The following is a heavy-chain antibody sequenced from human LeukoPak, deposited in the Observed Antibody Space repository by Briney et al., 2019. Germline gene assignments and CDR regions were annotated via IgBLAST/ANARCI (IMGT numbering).Heavy chain of an antibody. CDR3: ARGQSGDPAFDI. D-gene: IGHD4-17*01. CDR2: IYSGGTT. V-gene: IGHV3-53*01. Sequence: GGSLRLSCAASGFTVSNNYMTWVRQAPGKGLEWVSVIYSGGTTYYADSVEGRFTISRDNSRNTPNLQMNSLRAEDTAVYYCARGQSGDPAFDIWGQGTMVTVSS. CDR1: GFTVSNNY. J-gene: IGHJ3*02.